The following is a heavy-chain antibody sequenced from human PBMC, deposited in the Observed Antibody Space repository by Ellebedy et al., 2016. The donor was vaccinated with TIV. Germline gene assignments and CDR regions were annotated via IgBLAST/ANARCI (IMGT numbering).Heavy chain of an antibody. Sequence: AASVKVSCKASGGTFSSYPISWARQAPGQGLEWMGRIIPILGIANYAQKFQGRVTITADKSTSIAYMELSSLRSEDTAVYCCAAGNDGGWFDPWGQGTLVTVSS. V-gene: IGHV1-69*02. CDR3: AAGNDGGWFDP. D-gene: IGHD1-1*01. CDR1: GGTFSSYP. J-gene: IGHJ5*02. CDR2: IIPILGIA.